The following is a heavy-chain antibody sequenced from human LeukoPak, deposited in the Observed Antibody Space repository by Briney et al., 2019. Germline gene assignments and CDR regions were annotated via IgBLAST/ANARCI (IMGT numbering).Heavy chain of an antibody. D-gene: IGHD6-6*01. J-gene: IGHJ6*03. Sequence: ASVKVSCKASGYTFTGYYMHWGRQAPGQGLEWMGWINPNSGGTNYAQKFQGRVTMTRETSISTAYMELSRLRSDDTAVYYCAREYSSSSANYYYYMDVWGKGTTVTVSS. CDR3: AREYSSSSANYYYYMDV. CDR2: INPNSGGT. CDR1: GYTFTGYY. V-gene: IGHV1-2*02.